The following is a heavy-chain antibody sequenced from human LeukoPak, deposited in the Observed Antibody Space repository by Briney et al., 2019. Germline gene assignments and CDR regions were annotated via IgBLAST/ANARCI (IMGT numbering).Heavy chain of an antibody. Sequence: GGSLRLSCAASGVTFRSYSMHYVRQAPGKGLEWVSYISSSSSTIYYAESVKGRFTISRDNAKNSLYLQMNSLRAEGSALYYCARDRYDILTGYVRFDYWGQGTLVTVSS. J-gene: IGHJ4*02. V-gene: IGHV3-48*01. CDR2: ISSSSSTI. CDR3: ARDRYDILTGYVRFDY. CDR1: GVTFRSYS. D-gene: IGHD3-9*01.